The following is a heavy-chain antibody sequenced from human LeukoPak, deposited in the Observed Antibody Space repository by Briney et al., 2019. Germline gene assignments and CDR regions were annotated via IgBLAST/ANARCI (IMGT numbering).Heavy chain of an antibody. V-gene: IGHV1-24*01. CDR1: GYTLTELS. J-gene: IGHJ5*02. CDR2: FDPEDGET. CDR3: ATVRYSYGYGAYWFDP. D-gene: IGHD5-18*01. Sequence: ASVKVSCKVSGYTLTELSMHWVRQAPGKGLEWMGGFDPEDGETIYAQKFQGRVTMTEDTSTDTAYMELSSLRSEDTAVYYCATVRYSYGYGAYWFDPWGQGTLVTVSS.